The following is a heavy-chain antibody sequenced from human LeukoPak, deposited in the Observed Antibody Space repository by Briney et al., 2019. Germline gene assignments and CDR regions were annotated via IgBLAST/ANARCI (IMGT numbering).Heavy chain of an antibody. CDR2: VDPGDSEA. CDR1: GYTFTHSW. D-gene: IGHD3-10*01. J-gene: IGHJ5*02. Sequence: GESLKISCETSGYTFTHSWIAWVRQMPGKGPEYMGIVDPGDSEARYSPPFQGQVTFSVDKSINTAYLRWGSLKASDTGMYYCARLGGSGSFLNPFDQWGQGTLVIVSS. V-gene: IGHV5-51*01. CDR3: ARLGGSGSFLNPFDQ.